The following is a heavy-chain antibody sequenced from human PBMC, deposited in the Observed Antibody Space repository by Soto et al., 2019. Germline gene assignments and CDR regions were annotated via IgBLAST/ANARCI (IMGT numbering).Heavy chain of an antibody. Sequence: ETLSLTCAVYGGSFSGYYWSWIRQPPGKGLEWIGEINHSGSTNYNPSLKSRVTISVDTSKNQFSLKLSSVTASDTAVYYCARGVAVAGRGSYFDYWGQGTLVTVSS. CDR2: INHSGST. CDR1: GGSFSGYY. D-gene: IGHD6-19*01. V-gene: IGHV4-34*01. J-gene: IGHJ4*02. CDR3: ARGVAVAGRGSYFDY.